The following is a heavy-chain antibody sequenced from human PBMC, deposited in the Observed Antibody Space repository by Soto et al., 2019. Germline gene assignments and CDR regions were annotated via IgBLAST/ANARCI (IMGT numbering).Heavy chain of an antibody. CDR1: GGPISNYY. V-gene: IGHV4-59*08. CDR3: ARHRYSYGVYYFDY. J-gene: IGHJ4*02. CDR2: IYYSGRT. D-gene: IGHD5-18*01. Sequence: SETLSLTCIVSGGPISNYYWSWIRQPPGKGLEWIGYIYYSGRTNYNPSLTSRVTISVDTSKNQFSLKLSPVTAADTAVYYWARHRYSYGVYYFDYWGQGTLVTVSS.